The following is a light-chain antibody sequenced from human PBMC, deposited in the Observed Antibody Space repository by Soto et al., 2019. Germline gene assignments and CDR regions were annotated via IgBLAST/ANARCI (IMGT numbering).Light chain of an antibody. Sequence: DIQMTQSPSTLSASVGDRVTVTCRASQSISSWLAWYQQKPGKAPKLLIYKASSLESGVPSRFSGSGSGTEFTLTISSLQPDDFATYYCQQYNSYPYTFGQGTKLEIK. CDR2: KAS. J-gene: IGKJ2*01. V-gene: IGKV1-5*03. CDR3: QQYNSYPYT. CDR1: QSISSW.